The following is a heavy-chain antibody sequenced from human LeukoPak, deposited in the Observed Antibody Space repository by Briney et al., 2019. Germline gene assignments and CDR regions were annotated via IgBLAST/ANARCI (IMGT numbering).Heavy chain of an antibody. Sequence: PGASLRFSCAASGFTFSSYAMSWVRQAPGKGLEWVSAISGSGGSTYYADSVKGRFTISRDNSKNTLYLQMNSLRAEDTAVYYCAKDCSGGSCYFDYWGQGTLVTVSS. CDR3: AKDCSGGSCYFDY. CDR2: ISGSGGST. J-gene: IGHJ4*02. D-gene: IGHD2-15*01. CDR1: GFTFSSYA. V-gene: IGHV3-23*01.